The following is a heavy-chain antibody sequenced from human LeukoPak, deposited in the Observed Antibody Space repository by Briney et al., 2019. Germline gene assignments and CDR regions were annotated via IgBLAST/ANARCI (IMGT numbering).Heavy chain of an antibody. CDR2: IKSNTDGGTT. CDR1: GFTFSNYW. Sequence: GGSLRLCCAASGFTFSNYWMSWVHQAPGKGLELVGHIKSNTDGGTTDYGAPVKGRFTISKDDSKNTLYLQMNSLKTEDTAVYYCATNNLGAQDLEQWGQGTVVTVSS. V-gene: IGHV3-15*01. D-gene: IGHD1/OR15-1a*01. CDR3: ATNNLGAQDLEQ. J-gene: IGHJ4*02.